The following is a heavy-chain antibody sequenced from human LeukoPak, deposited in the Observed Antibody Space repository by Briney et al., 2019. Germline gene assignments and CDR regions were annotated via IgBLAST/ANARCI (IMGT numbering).Heavy chain of an antibody. CDR2: ISGRGFST. J-gene: IGHJ6*02. Sequence: GGSLRLSCAASGFTFSSYAMSWVREAPGKGLEWVSAISGRGFSTYYAYSVKGRFTISRDNSKNPLYLQMNSLRAEDTAVYCCAKGPPTVTTGYDGMDVWGQGTTVTVSS. D-gene: IGHD4-17*01. CDR1: GFTFSSYA. CDR3: AKGPPTVTTGYDGMDV. V-gene: IGHV3-23*01.